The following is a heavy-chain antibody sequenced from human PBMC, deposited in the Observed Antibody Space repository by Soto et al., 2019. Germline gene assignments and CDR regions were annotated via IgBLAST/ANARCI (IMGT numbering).Heavy chain of an antibody. CDR1: GFTFSSYG. CDR3: ARDGGYCSSPRFSTYYFDY. CDR2: IWYDGSNK. Sequence: QVQLVESGGGVVQPGRSLRLSCAASGFTFSSYGMHWVRQAPGKGLEWVAVIWYDGSNKYYADSVKGRFTISRDNSKNPVDLQMNSLRAEETAVYYCARDGGYCSSPRFSTYYFDYWGQGTLVTVSS. D-gene: IGHD2-2*01. V-gene: IGHV3-33*01. J-gene: IGHJ4*02.